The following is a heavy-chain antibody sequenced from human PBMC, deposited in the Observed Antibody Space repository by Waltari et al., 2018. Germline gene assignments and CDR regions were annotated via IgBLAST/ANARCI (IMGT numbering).Heavy chain of an antibody. D-gene: IGHD3-10*01. Sequence: QVQLQESGPGLVKPSETLSLTCTVPGGSISSYYWSWIRQPPGKGLEWIGYIYYSGSTNYNPSLKSRVTISVDTSKNQFSLKLSSVTAADTAVYYCAREVPPTGAWGQGTLVTVSS. V-gene: IGHV4-59*01. CDR3: AREVPPTGA. CDR2: IYYSGST. CDR1: GGSISSYY. J-gene: IGHJ5*02.